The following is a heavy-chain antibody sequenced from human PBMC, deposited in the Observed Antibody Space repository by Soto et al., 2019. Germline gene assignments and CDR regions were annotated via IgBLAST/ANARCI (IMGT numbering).Heavy chain of an antibody. CDR2: IYWNDDK. D-gene: IGHD2-21*02. Sequence: QITLKESGPTLVKPTQTLTLTCTFSGFSLSSSGVGVGWIRQPPGKALEWVALIYWNDDKRSRPSLSSRLTIANDTSKNQVVLTMTNVDPVDTATYYCAQCLGGGNSCYFDYWGQGALVTVSS. V-gene: IGHV2-5*01. J-gene: IGHJ4*02. CDR1: GFSLSSSGVG. CDR3: AQCLGGGNSCYFDY.